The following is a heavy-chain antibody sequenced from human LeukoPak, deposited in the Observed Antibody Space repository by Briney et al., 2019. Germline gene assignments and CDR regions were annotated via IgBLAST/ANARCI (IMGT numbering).Heavy chain of an antibody. J-gene: IGHJ2*01. CDR3: ARDSRFLDASTDYVIWYFDL. CDR2: INPNSGVT. CDR1: EYTFIDYY. V-gene: IGHV1-2*06. Sequence: ASVKVSCKXSEYTFIDYYIHWVRQAPGQGLEWMGRINPNSGVTRYAQKFQGRVTMTGDTSISTAYMELSRLTSDDTAVYYCARDSRFLDASTDYVIWYFDLWGRGTLVTVSS. D-gene: IGHD3-3*01.